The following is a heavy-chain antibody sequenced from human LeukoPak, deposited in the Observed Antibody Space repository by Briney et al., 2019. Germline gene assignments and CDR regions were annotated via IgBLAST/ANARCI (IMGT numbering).Heavy chain of an antibody. CDR3: ARRYIVVVPAATPKERYYFDY. CDR1: GGSFSGYY. CDR2: INHSGST. V-gene: IGHV4-34*01. J-gene: IGHJ4*02. Sequence: SETLSLTCAVYGGSFSGYYWSWIRQPPGKGLEWIGEINHSGSTNYNPSLKSRVTISVDTSKNQFSLKLSSVTAADTAVYYCARRYIVVVPAATPKERYYFDYWGQGTLVTVSS. D-gene: IGHD2-2*02.